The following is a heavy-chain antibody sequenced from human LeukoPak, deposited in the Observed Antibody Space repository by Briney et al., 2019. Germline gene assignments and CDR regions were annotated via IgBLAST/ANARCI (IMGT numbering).Heavy chain of an antibody. D-gene: IGHD3-10*01. Sequence: SETLSLTCTVSGYSISSGYYWGWVRQPPGKGLEWIGSVYHTGNTYYNPSLKSRVTISLDTSRNQCSLKLNSVTAADTAVYYCARGGIGSGRFDFWGQGTLVTVSA. J-gene: IGHJ4*02. CDR3: ARGGIGSGRFDF. CDR1: GYSISSGYY. CDR2: VYHTGNT. V-gene: IGHV4-38-2*02.